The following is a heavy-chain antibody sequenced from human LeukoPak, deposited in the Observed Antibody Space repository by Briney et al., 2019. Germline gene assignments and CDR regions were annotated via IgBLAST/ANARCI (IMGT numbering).Heavy chain of an antibody. Sequence: ASAKVSCKASGYTFSGYYMHWVRRAPGQGFEWMGRIDSNSGGTNYAQNFQGRVTMTRDTSISTVYMELISLRSDDTAVYYCAREMNYDDYRTSDYWGQGTQVTVSS. J-gene: IGHJ4*02. CDR3: AREMNYDDYRTSDY. CDR2: IDSNSGGT. D-gene: IGHD4-17*01. V-gene: IGHV1-2*02. CDR1: GYTFSGYY.